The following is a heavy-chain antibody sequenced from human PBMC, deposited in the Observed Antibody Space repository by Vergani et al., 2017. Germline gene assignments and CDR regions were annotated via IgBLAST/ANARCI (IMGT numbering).Heavy chain of an antibody. CDR3: AIVTYYYDSSGYYLDY. CDR2: FDPEHGEV. J-gene: IGHJ4*02. CDR1: GYSLTELT. D-gene: IGHD3-22*01. Sequence: QVQLVQSGSEVRKPGASVKVSCQVSGYSLTELTIHWVRQAPGKGLEWMGGFDPEHGEVTFAHHIQGRVTMTEDRTTDTAYMELSSLRPEDKALYYCAIVTYYYDSSGYYLDYWGQGTLVTVSS. V-gene: IGHV1-24*01.